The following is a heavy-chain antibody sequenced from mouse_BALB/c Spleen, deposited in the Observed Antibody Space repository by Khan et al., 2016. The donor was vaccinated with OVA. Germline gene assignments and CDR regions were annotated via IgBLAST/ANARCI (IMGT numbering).Heavy chain of an antibody. J-gene: IGHJ2*01. CDR1: GYTFTSYW. V-gene: IGHV1-87*01. CDR2: IYPGDGNT. Sequence: QVQLQQSGTELARPGASVKLSCKASGYTFTSYWMQWVKQRPGQGLEWIGAIYPGDGNTRYTQKFKGKATLTADKSSSTAYMQLSSLASEDSAVYFWVRGGITTGYLDYRGQGTTLTVSS. D-gene: IGHD1-1*01. CDR3: VRGGITTGYLDY.